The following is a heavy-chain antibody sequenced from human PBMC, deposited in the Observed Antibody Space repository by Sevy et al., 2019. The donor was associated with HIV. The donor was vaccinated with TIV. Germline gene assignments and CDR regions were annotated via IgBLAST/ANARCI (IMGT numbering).Heavy chain of an antibody. D-gene: IGHD2-8*01. CDR2: LSFGCGEI. CDR1: GFTFSKYS. J-gene: IGHJ4*02. Sequence: GESLKISCAASGFTFSKYSMSWVRQPPGKGLEWVSTLSFGCGEINYADSVKGRFTISRDNTKSSVYLQMNNLRPEDTAVYYCAREGCTKPHDYWGQGTLVTVSS. CDR3: AREGCTKPHDY. V-gene: IGHV3-23*01.